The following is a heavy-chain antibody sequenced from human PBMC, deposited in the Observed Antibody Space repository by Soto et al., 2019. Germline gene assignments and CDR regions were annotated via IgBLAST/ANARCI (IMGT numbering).Heavy chain of an antibody. CDR2: IIPIFGTA. CDR1: GGTFSSYA. Sequence: QVQLVQSGAEVKKPGSSVKVSCKASGGTFSSYAISWVRQAPGQWLEWMGGIIPIFGTANYAQKFQGRVTITADESTSTAYMELSSLRSEDTAVYYCARVMAYDFGGHPDAFDIWGQGTMVTVSS. D-gene: IGHD4-17*01. V-gene: IGHV1-69*01. CDR3: ARVMAYDFGGHPDAFDI. J-gene: IGHJ3*02.